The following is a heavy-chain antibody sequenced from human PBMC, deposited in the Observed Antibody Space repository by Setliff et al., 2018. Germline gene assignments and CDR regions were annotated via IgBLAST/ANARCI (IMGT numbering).Heavy chain of an antibody. CDR1: GFTFTSYA. D-gene: IGHD3-16*01. V-gene: IGHV3-23*01. Sequence: GGSLRLSCAASGFTFTSYAMNWVRLAPGKGLEWVSAISGSGGSTDYADSVKGRFTISRDNSKNTLYLQMNGLRAEDTAIYYCAGDPPGPHLVYTYWGQGALVTVSS. CDR2: ISGSGGST. J-gene: IGHJ4*02. CDR3: AGDPPGPHLVYTY.